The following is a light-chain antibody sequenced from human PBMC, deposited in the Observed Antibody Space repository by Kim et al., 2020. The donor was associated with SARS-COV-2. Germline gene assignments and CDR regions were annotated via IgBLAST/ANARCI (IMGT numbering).Light chain of an antibody. CDR1: QRISSSY. V-gene: IGKV3-15*01. CDR2: DAS. Sequence: EVVLTQSPGTLSLSPGERATLSCRASQRISSSYLAWYQQKPGQAPRLLIYDASTRATDFPYRFSGSGSGTEFTLTISSLQSEDFAVYSCQQYNNVPLTFGGGTKVDIK. J-gene: IGKJ4*01. CDR3: QQYNNVPLT.